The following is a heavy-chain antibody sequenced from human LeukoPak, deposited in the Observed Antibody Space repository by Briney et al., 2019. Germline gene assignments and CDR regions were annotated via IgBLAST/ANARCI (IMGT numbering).Heavy chain of an antibody. J-gene: IGHJ4*02. CDR2: INSDGSST. CDR3: AKDLEYSGYDYSLDY. Sequence: PGGSLRLSCAASGFTFSSYWMHWVRQAPGKGLVWVSRINSDGSSTSYADSVKGRFTISRDNSKNTLYLQMNSLRAEDTAVYYCAKDLEYSGYDYSLDYWGQGTLVTVSS. D-gene: IGHD5-12*01. CDR1: GFTFSSYW. V-gene: IGHV3-74*01.